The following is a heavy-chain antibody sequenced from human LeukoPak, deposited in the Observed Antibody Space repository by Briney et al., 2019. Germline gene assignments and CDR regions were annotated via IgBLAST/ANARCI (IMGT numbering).Heavy chain of an antibody. CDR3: ARAMVRGSGDAFDI. J-gene: IGHJ3*02. V-gene: IGHV3-53*01. CDR2: IYSGGST. CDR1: GFTFSSYG. D-gene: IGHD3-10*01. Sequence: GGSLRLSCAASGFTFSSYGMSWVRQAPGKGLEWVSVIYSGGSTYYADSVKGRFTISRDNSKNTLYLQMNSLRAEDTAVYYCARAMVRGSGDAFDIWGQGTMVTVSS.